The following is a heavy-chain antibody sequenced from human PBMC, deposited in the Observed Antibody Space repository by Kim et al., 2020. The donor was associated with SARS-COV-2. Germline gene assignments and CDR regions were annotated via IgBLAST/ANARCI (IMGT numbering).Heavy chain of an antibody. J-gene: IGHJ5*02. V-gene: IGHV3-11*06. D-gene: IGHD3-3*01. Sequence: RFTISRDNAKNSLYLQMNSLRAEDTAVYYCARDKEAIFGVVSDRFGWFDPWGQGTLVTVSS. CDR3: ARDKEAIFGVVSDRFGWFDP.